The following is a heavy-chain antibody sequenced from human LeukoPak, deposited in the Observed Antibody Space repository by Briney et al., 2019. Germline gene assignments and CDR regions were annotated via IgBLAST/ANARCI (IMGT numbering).Heavy chain of an antibody. CDR3: ARDSGWPRDAFDI. D-gene: IGHD6-19*01. J-gene: IGHJ3*02. Sequence: ASVKVSCKASGYSFTGYYLDWVRQAPGQGLEWMGWINPKSGGTNYAQKFQGRVTMTRDTSISTAYMELSRLRSDDTAVYYCARDSGWPRDAFDIWGQGTMVTVSS. CDR2: INPKSGGT. V-gene: IGHV1-2*02. CDR1: GYSFTGYY.